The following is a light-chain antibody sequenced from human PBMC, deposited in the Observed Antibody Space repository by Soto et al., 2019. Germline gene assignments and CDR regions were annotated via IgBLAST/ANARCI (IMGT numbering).Light chain of an antibody. CDR2: DVS. Sequence: QSALTQPASVSGSPGLSIAISCTGTSRDVGGYNSVSWYQQQPGKVPTLMIFDVSNRPSGVSNRFSGSKSGNTASLTISGLQAEDEGDYYCSSYTTGGSYVFGTGTKLTVL. V-gene: IGLV2-14*01. CDR3: SSYTTGGSYV. J-gene: IGLJ1*01. CDR1: SRDVGGYNS.